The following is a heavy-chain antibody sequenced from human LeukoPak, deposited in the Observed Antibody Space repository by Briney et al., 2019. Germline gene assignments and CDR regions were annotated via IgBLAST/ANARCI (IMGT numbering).Heavy chain of an antibody. CDR1: GSTFSSYG. V-gene: IGHV3-30*18. Sequence: GRSLRLSCAASGSTFSSYGMHWVRQAPGKGLEWVAVISYDGSNKYYADSVKGRFTISRDNSKNTLYLQMSSLRAEDTAVYYCAKGQQLGADWGQGTLVTVSS. CDR3: AKGQQLGAD. D-gene: IGHD6-13*01. J-gene: IGHJ4*02. CDR2: ISYDGSNK.